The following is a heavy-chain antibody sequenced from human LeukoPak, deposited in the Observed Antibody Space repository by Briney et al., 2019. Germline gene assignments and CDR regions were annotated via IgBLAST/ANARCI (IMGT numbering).Heavy chain of an antibody. V-gene: IGHV4-38-2*02. CDR3: ARLPYYYMDV. Sequence: SETLSLTCTVSGDSFSTYYWSWIRQPPGKGLEWIGSIYHSGSTYYNPSLKSRVTISVDTSKNQFSLKLSSVTAADTAVYYCARLPYYYMDVWGKGTTVTISS. J-gene: IGHJ6*03. CDR2: IYHSGST. CDR1: GDSFSTYY.